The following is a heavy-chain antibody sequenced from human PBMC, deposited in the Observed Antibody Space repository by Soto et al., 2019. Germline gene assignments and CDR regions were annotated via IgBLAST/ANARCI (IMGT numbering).Heavy chain of an antibody. Sequence: QVQLVQSGAEVKKPGSSVKVSCKASRGTFSSYAISWVRQAPGQGLEWMGGILPIFGTANYAQKFQGRVTITADESTSTDYMELSSLRSEDTAVYYCARDTRNDYDFWSGYWSRDYYGMDVWGQGTTVTVSS. CDR2: ILPIFGTA. J-gene: IGHJ6*02. CDR1: RGTFSSYA. CDR3: ARDTRNDYDFWSGYWSRDYYGMDV. V-gene: IGHV1-69*01. D-gene: IGHD3-3*01.